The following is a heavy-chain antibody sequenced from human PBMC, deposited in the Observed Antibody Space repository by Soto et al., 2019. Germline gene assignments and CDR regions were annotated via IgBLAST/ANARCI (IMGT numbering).Heavy chain of an antibody. CDR3: ARDWYPRFDP. CDR1: GYTFSSYG. CDR2: INPSSGET. V-gene: IGHV1-18*01. J-gene: IGHJ5*02. Sequence: QIRLVQSGGEVRTPGASVKGSCKASGYTFSSYGITWVRQAPGQGLEWLGWINPSSGETNYAQKFQGRVTVTTETSTTTGYMELRNLTFDDTAVYYCARDWYPRFDPWGQGTLVTVSS. D-gene: IGHD6-13*01.